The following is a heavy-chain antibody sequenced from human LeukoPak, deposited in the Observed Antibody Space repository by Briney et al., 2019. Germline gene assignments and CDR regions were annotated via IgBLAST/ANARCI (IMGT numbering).Heavy chain of an antibody. CDR1: GGTFSSYA. D-gene: IGHD5-24*01. CDR2: IIPILGIA. V-gene: IGHV1-69*04. J-gene: IGHJ4*02. Sequence: ASVKVSCKASGGTFSSYAISWVRQAPGQGLEWMGRIIPILGIANCAQKFQGRVTITADKSTSTAYMELSSLRSEDTAVYYCATRRDGYPPGGDYWGQGTLVTVSS. CDR3: ATRRDGYPPGGDY.